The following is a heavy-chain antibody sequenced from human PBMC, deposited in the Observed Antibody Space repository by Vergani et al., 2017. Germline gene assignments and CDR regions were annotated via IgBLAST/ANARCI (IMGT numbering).Heavy chain of an antibody. CDR3: ARVSPPRYCSSTSCYTLRTGAFDI. CDR2: IIPIFGTA. CDR1: GGTFSSYA. J-gene: IGHJ3*02. V-gene: IGHV1-69*01. Sequence: QVQLVQSGAEVKKPGSSVKVSCKASGGTFSSYAISWVRQAPGQGLEWMGGIIPIFGTANYAQKFQGRVTITADESTSTAYMELSSLRSEDTAVYYCARVSPPRYCSSTSCYTLRTGAFDIWGQGTMVTVSS. D-gene: IGHD2-2*02.